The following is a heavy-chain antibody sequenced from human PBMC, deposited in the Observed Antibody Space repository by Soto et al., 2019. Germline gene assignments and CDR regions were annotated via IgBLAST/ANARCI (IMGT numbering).Heavy chain of an antibody. CDR2: INHSGST. V-gene: IGHV4-34*01. J-gene: IGHJ4*02. CDR1: GGSFSGYY. Sequence: SETLSLTCAVYGGSFSGYYWSWIRQPPGKGLEWIGEINHSGSTNYNPSLKNRVTISVDTSKNQFPLKLSSVTAADTAVYYCARGGHIVVVVAATGGFDYWGQGTLVTVSS. CDR3: ARGGHIVVVVAATGGFDY. D-gene: IGHD2-15*01.